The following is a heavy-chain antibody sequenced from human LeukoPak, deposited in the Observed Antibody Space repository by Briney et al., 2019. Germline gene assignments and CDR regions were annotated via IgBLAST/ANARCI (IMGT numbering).Heavy chain of an antibody. Sequence: SETLSLTCTVSGGSISSYYWGWIRQPPGKGLEWIGSIYYSGSTYYNPSLKSRVTISVDTSKHQFSLKLSSVTAAETAVYYCARSAYYYDSSGHWYFDLWGRGTLVTVSS. CDR3: ARSAYYYDSSGHWYFDL. V-gene: IGHV4-39*01. D-gene: IGHD3-22*01. J-gene: IGHJ2*01. CDR1: GGSISSYY. CDR2: IYYSGST.